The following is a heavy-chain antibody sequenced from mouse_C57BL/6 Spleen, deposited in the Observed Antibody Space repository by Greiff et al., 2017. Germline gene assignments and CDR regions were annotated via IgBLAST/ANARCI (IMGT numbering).Heavy chain of an antibody. CDR3: ARGNSNYEDWFAY. CDR2: INPNNGGT. D-gene: IGHD2-5*01. CDR1: GYTFTDYY. Sequence: EVQLQQSGPELVKPGASVKISCKASGYTFTDYYMNWVKQSHGKSLEWIGDINPNNGGTSYNQKFKGKATLTVDKSSSTAYMELRSLTSEDSAVYYCARGNSNYEDWFAYWGQGTLVTVSA. J-gene: IGHJ3*01. V-gene: IGHV1-26*01.